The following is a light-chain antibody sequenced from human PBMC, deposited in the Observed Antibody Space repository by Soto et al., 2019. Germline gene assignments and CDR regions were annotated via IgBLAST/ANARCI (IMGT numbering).Light chain of an antibody. CDR1: TGAVTNGRY. V-gene: IGLV7-46*01. Sequence: QALLTQEPSLTVSRGGTFTLTCGSSTGAVTNGRYPYWFQQKPGQAPRTLIYDTTNRHSWTPARFSGYLLGGKAALTLSGAQPEDEAEYYCLLSYNGPYVFGTGTKVTVL. CDR3: LLSYNGPYV. CDR2: DTT. J-gene: IGLJ1*01.